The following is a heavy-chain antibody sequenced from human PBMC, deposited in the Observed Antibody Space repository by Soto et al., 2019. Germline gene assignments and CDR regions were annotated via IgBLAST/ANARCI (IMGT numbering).Heavy chain of an antibody. CDR2: ISSSGSTI. Sequence: GGSLRLACAASGFTFSYYYMIWIRQAPGKGLEWVSYISSSGSTIYYADSVKGRFTISRDNAKNSLYLQMNSLRAEDTAVYYCARDHVGWLQFDYWGQGTLVTVSS. V-gene: IGHV3-11*01. CDR3: ARDHVGWLQFDY. D-gene: IGHD5-12*01. CDR1: GFTFSYYY. J-gene: IGHJ4*02.